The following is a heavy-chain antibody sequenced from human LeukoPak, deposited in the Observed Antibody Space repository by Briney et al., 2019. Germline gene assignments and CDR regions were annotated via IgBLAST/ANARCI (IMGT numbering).Heavy chain of an antibody. CDR3: ARDRGKDYFDS. V-gene: IGHV3-30*02. CDR2: VRNDGSDT. J-gene: IGHJ4*02. Sequence: GGSLRLSCTTSGLTFTSRGFHWLRQVGGKRLEWVPFVRNDGSDTYHANSVKGRFSISRDDSKNTLYLQMNSLRPEDTAIYYCARDRGKDYFDSWGQGTQVTVSS. D-gene: IGHD4-23*01. CDR1: GLTFTSRG.